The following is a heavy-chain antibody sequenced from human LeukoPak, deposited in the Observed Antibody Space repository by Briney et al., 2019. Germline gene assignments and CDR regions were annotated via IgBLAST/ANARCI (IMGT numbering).Heavy chain of an antibody. CDR2: INSDGSST. J-gene: IGHJ4*02. V-gene: IGHV3-74*01. Sequence: GGSLRLSCSVSGFTFSSYWMESVRQAPGKGLVWVSRINSDGSSTSYALSVKGRFTISRDNAKNTLYLQMNSLRAEYTAVYYCARVTAFAKEFDYWGQGTLVTVSS. CDR1: GFTFSSYW. D-gene: IGHD5-18*01. CDR3: ARVTAFAKEFDY.